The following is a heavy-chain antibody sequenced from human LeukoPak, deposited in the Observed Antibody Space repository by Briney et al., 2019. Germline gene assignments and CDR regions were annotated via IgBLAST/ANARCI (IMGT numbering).Heavy chain of an antibody. J-gene: IGHJ3*02. Sequence: GGSLRLSCAASGFTFSSYSMNWVRQAPGKGLEWVSYITSSGSTIYYADSVKGRFTISRDNAKNSLYLQMNSLRAEDTAVYYCAREGALTVTKDAFDIWGQGTMVTVSS. CDR2: ITSSGSTI. V-gene: IGHV3-48*04. CDR3: AREGALTVTKDAFDI. D-gene: IGHD4-17*01. CDR1: GFTFSSYS.